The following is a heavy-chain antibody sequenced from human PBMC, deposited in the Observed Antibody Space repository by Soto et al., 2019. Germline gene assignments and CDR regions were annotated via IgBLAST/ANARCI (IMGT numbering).Heavy chain of an antibody. CDR1: GGTFSSYA. D-gene: IGHD6-13*01. J-gene: IGHJ4*02. CDR3: AREGKAAAGTHYFDY. Sequence: QVQLVQSGAEVKKPGSSVKVSCKASGGTFSSYAISWVRQAPGQGLEWMGGIIPIFGTANYAQKFQGRVTITADESTSTAYMGLSSLSSEDTAVYYCAREGKAAAGTHYFDYWGQGTLVTVSS. CDR2: IIPIFGTA. V-gene: IGHV1-69*12.